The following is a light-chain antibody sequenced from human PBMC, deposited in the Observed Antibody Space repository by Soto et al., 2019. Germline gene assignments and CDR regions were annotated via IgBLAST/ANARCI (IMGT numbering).Light chain of an antibody. CDR2: MAS. V-gene: IGKV1-5*03. J-gene: IGKJ1*01. Sequence: DIQMTQSPSTLSASVGDRVTITGRARQSISSWLAWYQQKPGKAPKLLIYMASSLESGVPSRFSGRGSRTEFTLTISSLQPDVFASYYCQHYSSYCTFGQGTKVEIK. CDR3: QHYSSYCT. CDR1: QSISSW.